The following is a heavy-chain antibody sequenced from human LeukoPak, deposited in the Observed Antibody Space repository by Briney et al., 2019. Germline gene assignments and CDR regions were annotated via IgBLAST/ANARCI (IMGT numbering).Heavy chain of an antibody. D-gene: IGHD6-13*01. J-gene: IGHJ3*02. CDR2: IYYTGNS. V-gene: IGHV4-59*01. CDR3: ARGLALTAAGPNDAFDI. Sequence: SETLSLTCAVSGGSLSSSYWSWIRQPPGQGLEWIGYIYYTGNSNYNPSLKSRVTISVGTSKNQFSLKLSSVTAADTAVYYCARGLALTAAGPNDAFDIWGQGTMVTVSS. CDR1: GGSLSSSY.